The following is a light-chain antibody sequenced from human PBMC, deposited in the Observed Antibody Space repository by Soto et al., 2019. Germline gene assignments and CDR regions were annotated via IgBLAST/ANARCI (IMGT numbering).Light chain of an antibody. CDR1: QSVRSSY. V-gene: IGKV3-20*01. J-gene: IGKJ5*01. CDR2: GAS. CDR3: QQYGSSPPVT. Sequence: EIVLTQSPGTLSLSPGERATLSCRASQSVRSSYLAWYQQKPGQAPRLLIYGASGRATGIPDRFSGSGSGTDFTLTINRLEPEDFAVYYCQQYGSSPPVTFGQGTRLEIK.